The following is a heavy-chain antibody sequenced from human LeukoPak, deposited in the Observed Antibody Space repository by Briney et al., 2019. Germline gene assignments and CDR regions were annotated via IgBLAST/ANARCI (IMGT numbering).Heavy chain of an antibody. Sequence: PGGSLRLSCAASGFTFSSYAMSWVRQAPGKGLEWVSAISGSGGSTYYADSVKGRFTISRDNSKNTLYLQMNSLRAEDTAVYYCAREGRYCTNGVCRYYGMDVWGQGTTVTVSS. J-gene: IGHJ6*02. CDR1: GFTFSSYA. CDR2: ISGSGGST. V-gene: IGHV3-23*01. CDR3: AREGRYCTNGVCRYYGMDV. D-gene: IGHD2-8*01.